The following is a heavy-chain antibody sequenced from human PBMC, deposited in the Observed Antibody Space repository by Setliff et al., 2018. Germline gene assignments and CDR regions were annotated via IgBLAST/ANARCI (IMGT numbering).Heavy chain of an antibody. CDR3: ARDKTVQRFIT. Sequence: SETLSLTCTVSGGSISSYYWSWIRQPAGKGLEWIGRIYTSGSTNYNPSLKSRVTMSADTSKNQFSLKVSSVTAADTAVYYCARDKTVQRFITWGQGTLVTVSS. D-gene: IGHD3-10*01. J-gene: IGHJ5*02. CDR2: IYTSGST. CDR1: GGSISSYY. V-gene: IGHV4-4*07.